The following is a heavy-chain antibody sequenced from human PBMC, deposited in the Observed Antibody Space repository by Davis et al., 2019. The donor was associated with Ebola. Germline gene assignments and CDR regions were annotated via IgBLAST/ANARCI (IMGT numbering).Heavy chain of an antibody. CDR3: AKNLPVLRYFDWIAPFDP. J-gene: IGHJ5*02. V-gene: IGHV3-7*01. CDR1: GFTFSSYA. D-gene: IGHD3-9*01. Sequence: GGSLRLSCAASGFTFSSYAMSWVRQAPGKGLEWVANIKQDGSEKYYVDSVKGRFTISRDNAKNSLYLQMNSLRAEDTAVYYCAKNLPVLRYFDWIAPFDPWGQGTLVTVSS. CDR2: IKQDGSEK.